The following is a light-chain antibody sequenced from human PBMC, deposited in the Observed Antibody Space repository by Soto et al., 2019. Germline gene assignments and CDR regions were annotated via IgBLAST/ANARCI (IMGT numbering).Light chain of an antibody. CDR1: QSVSSN. CDR3: QQRSNWPQWT. V-gene: IGKV3-11*01. Sequence: VRTPSPATMSLSPGESATLSCRASQSVSSNLAWYQQKPGQAPRLLIYSASSRATGIPARFSGSGSGTDFTLTISSLEPEDFAVYYCQQRSNWPQWTFGQGTKVDVK. CDR2: SAS. J-gene: IGKJ1*01.